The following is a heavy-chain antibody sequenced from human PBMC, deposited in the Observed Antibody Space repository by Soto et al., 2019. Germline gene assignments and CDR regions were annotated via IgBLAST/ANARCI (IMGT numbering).Heavy chain of an antibody. V-gene: IGHV3-30-3*01. CDR1: GFTFSSYA. D-gene: IGHD2-8*01. CDR3: ARDRKEMVYAIGYYYYGMDV. J-gene: IGHJ6*02. Sequence: QVQLVESGGGVVQPGRSLRLSCAASGFTFSSYAMHWVRQAPGKGLEWVAVISYDGSNKYYADSVKGRFTISRDNSKNTLYLQMSSLRAEDTAVYYCARDRKEMVYAIGYYYYGMDVWGQGTTVTVSS. CDR2: ISYDGSNK.